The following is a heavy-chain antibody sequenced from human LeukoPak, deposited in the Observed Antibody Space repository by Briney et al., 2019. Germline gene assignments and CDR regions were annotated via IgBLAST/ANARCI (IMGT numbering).Heavy chain of an antibody. CDR2: ISSSSSYI. J-gene: IGHJ6*03. CDR1: GFTFSSYS. Sequence: TGGSQRLSCAASGFTFSSYSMNWVRQAPGKGLEWVSSISSSSSYIYSADSVKGRFTISRDNAKNSLYLQMNSLRAEDTAVYYCARDREQTNYYYYYMDVWGKGTTVTVSS. D-gene: IGHD1-26*01. CDR3: ARDREQTNYYYYYMDV. V-gene: IGHV3-21*01.